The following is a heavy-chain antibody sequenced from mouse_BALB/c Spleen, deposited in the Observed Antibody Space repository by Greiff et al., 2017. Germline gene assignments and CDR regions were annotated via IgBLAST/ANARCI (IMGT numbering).Heavy chain of an antibody. CDR2: IWAGGST. J-gene: IGHJ4*01. D-gene: IGHD1-1*01. CDR1: GFSLTSYG. Sequence: VKLQESGPGLVAPSQSLSITCTVSGFSLTSYGVHWVRQPPGKGLEWLGVIWAGGSTNYNSALMSRLSISKDNSKSQVFLKMNSLQTDDTAMYYCARALYSGSIAHAMYYWGEGTPETVSP. CDR3: ARALYSGSIAHAMYY. V-gene: IGHV2-9*02.